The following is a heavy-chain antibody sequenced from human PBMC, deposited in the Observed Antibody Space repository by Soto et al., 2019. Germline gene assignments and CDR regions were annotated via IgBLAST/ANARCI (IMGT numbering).Heavy chain of an antibody. Sequence: PSETLSLACAVSGGSISSGGYSWSWILQPPGKGLELIWYIYHIGITYYNPSLKSRVTISLDRSKNQFSLKLSSVTAADTAVYYCARVFLTFYYYDRSGYYYFDYSGQGTLVTVSS. CDR3: ARVFLTFYYYDRSGYYYFDY. CDR2: IYHIGIT. D-gene: IGHD3-22*01. V-gene: IGHV4-30-2*01. CDR1: GGSISSGGYS. J-gene: IGHJ4*02.